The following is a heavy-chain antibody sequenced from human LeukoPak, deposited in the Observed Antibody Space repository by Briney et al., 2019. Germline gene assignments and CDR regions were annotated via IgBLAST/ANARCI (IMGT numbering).Heavy chain of an antibody. CDR1: GGSIGSYY. D-gene: IGHD2-21*02. V-gene: IGHV4-59*01. Sequence: SETLSLTCTVSGGSIGSYYWSWIRQPPGKGLEWIGYIYYSGSTNYNPSLKSRVTISVDTSKNQFSLKLSFVTAADTAVYYCARAYCGGDCYAHDYWGQGTLVTVSS. CDR3: ARAYCGGDCYAHDY. J-gene: IGHJ4*02. CDR2: IYYSGST.